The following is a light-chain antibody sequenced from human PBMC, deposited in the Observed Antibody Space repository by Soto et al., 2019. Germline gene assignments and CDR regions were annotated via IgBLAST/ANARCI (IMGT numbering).Light chain of an antibody. V-gene: IGLV2-14*01. CDR3: NSNKSTNTRI. CDR2: EVN. J-gene: IGLJ1*01. CDR1: NY. Sequence: NYVSWYQQYPGQAPRLLIYEVNNRPSGISDRFSGSKSGNTASLTISGLQADDEADYYCNSNKSTNTRIFGTGTKVAVL.